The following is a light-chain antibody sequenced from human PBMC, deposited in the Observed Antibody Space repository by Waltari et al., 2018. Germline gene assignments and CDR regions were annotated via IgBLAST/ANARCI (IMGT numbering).Light chain of an antibody. V-gene: IGKV3-20*01. CDR3: QHYVRLPVT. CDR2: GAY. Sequence: EIVLTQSPGTLSLSPGERATLSCRASQNIFRTLAWYQQKPGQAPRLLIYGAYTRATGIPDRVSGSGSGTDFSLTISGLDPEDFAVYYCQHYVRLPVTFGQGTKVEIK. CDR1: QNIFRT. J-gene: IGKJ1*01.